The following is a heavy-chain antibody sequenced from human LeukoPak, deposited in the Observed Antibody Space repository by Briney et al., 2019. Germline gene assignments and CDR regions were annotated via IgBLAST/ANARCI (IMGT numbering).Heavy chain of an antibody. D-gene: IGHD3-22*01. CDR2: ISYDGSNK. Sequence: GGSLRLSCAASGFTFSSYAMHWVRQAPGKGLEWVAVISYDGSNKYYADSVKGRFTISRDNSKNTLYLQMNSLRAEDTAVYYCARDHSRGSYYYDSSGYFPYYYYYMDVWGKGTTVTVSS. J-gene: IGHJ6*03. CDR3: ARDHSRGSYYYDSSGYFPYYYYYMDV. V-gene: IGHV3-30*04. CDR1: GFTFSSYA.